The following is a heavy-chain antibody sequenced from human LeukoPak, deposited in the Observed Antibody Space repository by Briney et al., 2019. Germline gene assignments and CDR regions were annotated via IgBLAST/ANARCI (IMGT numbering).Heavy chain of an antibody. CDR1: GFTFSSYA. D-gene: IGHD6-6*01. CDR3: ARARLVTAARPGYFDY. V-gene: IGHV3-20*04. CDR2: INWNGGST. J-gene: IGHJ4*02. Sequence: GGSLRLSCAASGFTFSSYAMSWVRQAPGKGLEWVSGINWNGGSTGYADSVKGRFTISRENAKNSLYLQMNSLRAEDTALYYCARARLVTAARPGYFDYWGQGTLVTVSS.